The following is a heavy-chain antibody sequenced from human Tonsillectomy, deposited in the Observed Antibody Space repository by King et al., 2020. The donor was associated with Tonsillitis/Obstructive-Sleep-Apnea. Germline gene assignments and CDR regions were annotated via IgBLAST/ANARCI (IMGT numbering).Heavy chain of an antibody. CDR1: GYSFTSYW. V-gene: IGHV5-51*01. CDR3: ARHLAYYYASSGYSNLGDYFDY. J-gene: IGHJ4*02. CDR2: IYPGDSDT. D-gene: IGHD3-22*01. Sequence: VQLVESGTEVKEPGESLKISCKGSGYSFTSYWIAWVRQMPGKGLEWMGIIYPGDSDTRYRPSFQGQVTISADKSISTAYLQWSSLKASDTAMYYCARHLAYYYASSGYSNLGDYFDYWGQGTLVTVSS.